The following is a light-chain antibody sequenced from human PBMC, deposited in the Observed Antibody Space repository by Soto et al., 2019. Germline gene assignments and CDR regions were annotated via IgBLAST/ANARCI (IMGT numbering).Light chain of an antibody. CDR2: DAS. J-gene: IGKJ5*01. V-gene: IGKV3-11*01. CDR3: QQRSNWPPSIT. CDR1: QSVSSN. Sequence: EIVLTHSPATLSVSPGERATLSCRASQSVSSNLAWYQQKPGQAPRLLIYDASNRATGIPARFSGSGSGTDFTLTISSLEPEDFAVYYCQQRSNWPPSITFGQGTRLEIK.